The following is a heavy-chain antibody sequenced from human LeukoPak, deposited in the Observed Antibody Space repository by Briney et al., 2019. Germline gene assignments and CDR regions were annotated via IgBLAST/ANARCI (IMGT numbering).Heavy chain of an antibody. J-gene: IGHJ6*02. D-gene: IGHD4-23*01. CDR2: IIPIFGIA. V-gene: IGHV1-69*04. CDR3: ARDGRVTGDYYGMDV. CDR1: GGTFSSYA. Sequence: ASVKVSCKASGGTFSSYAISWVRQAPGQGLEWMGRIIPIFGIANYAQKFQSRVTITADKSTSTAYMELSSLRSEDTAVYYCARDGRVTGDYYGMDVWGQGTTVTVSS.